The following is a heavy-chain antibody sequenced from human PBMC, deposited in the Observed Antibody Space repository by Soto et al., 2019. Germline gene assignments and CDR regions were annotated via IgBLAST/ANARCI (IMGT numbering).Heavy chain of an antibody. CDR1: GYTFTGYY. V-gene: IGHV1-2*04. J-gene: IGHJ3*02. Sequence: QVQLVQSGAEVKKPGASVKVSCKASGYTFTGYYMHWVRQAPGQGLEWMGWINPNSGGTNYAQKFQGWVTMTRDTSISTAYMELSRLRSDDTAVYYCAREDSGTDLTDAFDIWGQGTMVTVSS. CDR3: AREDSGTDLTDAFDI. CDR2: INPNSGGT. D-gene: IGHD1-1*01.